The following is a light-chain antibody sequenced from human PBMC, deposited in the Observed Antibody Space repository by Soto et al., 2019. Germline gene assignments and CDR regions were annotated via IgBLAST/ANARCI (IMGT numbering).Light chain of an antibody. CDR3: KPYGSSPPT. J-gene: IGKJ1*01. Sequence: IVLTQSPGTLSLSPGERTTLSCRASQSISRYLAWYQQKPGQGPRLLIYGASSRATGTPDRFSGSGSWTDFTLTINRLEPEDFAPYYCKPYGSSPPTFGQRAKGDI. CDR2: GAS. CDR1: QSISRY. V-gene: IGKV3-20*01.